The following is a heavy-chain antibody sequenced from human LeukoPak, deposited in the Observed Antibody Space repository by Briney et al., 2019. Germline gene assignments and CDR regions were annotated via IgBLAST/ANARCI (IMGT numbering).Heavy chain of an antibody. D-gene: IGHD5-24*01. Sequence: SETLSLTCAVYGGSFSGYYWSWIRQPPGKGLEWIGEIYHSGSTNYNPSLTSRVIISVDTSKNQFSLKVNSVTAADTTLYYCASRRDGYVNPFDCWGQGTQVTVSS. V-gene: IGHV4-34*01. CDR3: ASRRDGYVNPFDC. J-gene: IGHJ4*02. CDR1: GGSFSGYY. CDR2: IYHSGST.